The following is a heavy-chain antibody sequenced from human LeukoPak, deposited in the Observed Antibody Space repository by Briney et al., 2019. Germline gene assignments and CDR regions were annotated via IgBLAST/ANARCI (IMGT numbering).Heavy chain of an antibody. CDR3: ARGPYCSTTSCYEGYYYYYYMDV. D-gene: IGHD2-2*01. V-gene: IGHV4-34*01. CDR1: GGSFRGYY. Sequence: PSETLSLTCAVYGGSFRGYYWNWIRQPPGKGLEWIGEIDHSESTNYNPSLTSRVTISVDTSKNHLSLKLSSVTAADTAVYYCARGPYCSTTSCYEGYYYYYYMDVWGKGTTVTVSS. J-gene: IGHJ6*03. CDR2: IDHSEST.